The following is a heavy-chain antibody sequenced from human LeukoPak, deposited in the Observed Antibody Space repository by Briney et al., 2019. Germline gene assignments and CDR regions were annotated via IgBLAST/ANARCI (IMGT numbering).Heavy chain of an antibody. Sequence: ASVTVSFKASGYTFTSYYMHWVRQAPGQGLEWMGIINPSGGSTSYAQKFQGRVTMTRDTSTSTVYMELSSLRSEDTAVYYCAREGAVAGTDFDYWGQGTLVTVSS. CDR1: GYTFTSYY. D-gene: IGHD6-19*01. CDR2: INPSGGST. J-gene: IGHJ4*02. V-gene: IGHV1-46*01. CDR3: AREGAVAGTDFDY.